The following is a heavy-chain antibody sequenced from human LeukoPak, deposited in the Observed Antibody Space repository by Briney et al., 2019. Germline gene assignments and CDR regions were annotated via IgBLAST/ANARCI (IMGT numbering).Heavy chain of an antibody. CDR1: GFTVSSNY. CDR3: ARYCSSTSCYVPDAFDI. V-gene: IGHV3-66*01. Sequence: GGSLRLSCAASGFTVSSNYMSWVRQAPGKGLEWVSVIYSGGSTYYADSVKGRFTIPRDNSKNTLYLQMNSLRAEDTAVYYCARYCSSTSCYVPDAFDIWGQGTMVTVSS. D-gene: IGHD2-2*01. J-gene: IGHJ3*02. CDR2: IYSGGST.